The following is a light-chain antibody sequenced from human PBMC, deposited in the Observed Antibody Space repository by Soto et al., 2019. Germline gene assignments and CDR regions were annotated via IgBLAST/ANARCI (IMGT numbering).Light chain of an antibody. Sequence: EIVLTQSPATLSLSPGERATLSCRASQSVSRYLEWYQQKPGQAPRLLIYDASNRAAGIPARFSGSGSGTDFTLTISSLEPEDFAVYYCQQRSNWPPLTFGGGTKVEIK. CDR1: QSVSRY. J-gene: IGKJ4*01. V-gene: IGKV3-11*01. CDR2: DAS. CDR3: QQRSNWPPLT.